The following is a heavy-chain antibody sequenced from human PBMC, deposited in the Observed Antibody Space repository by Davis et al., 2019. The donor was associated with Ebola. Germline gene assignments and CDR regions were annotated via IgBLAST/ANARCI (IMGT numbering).Heavy chain of an antibody. CDR2: INTNTGNP. CDR3: ARHFGGSPGDY. Sequence: AASVKVSCKASGDSFTAPGMNWVRQAPGQGLEWMGWINTNTGNPTYAQDFTGRFVFSLDTSVSTAYLQISSLKAEDTAVYYCARHFGGSPGDYWGQGTLVTVSS. J-gene: IGHJ4*02. D-gene: IGHD1-26*01. CDR1: GDSFTAPG. V-gene: IGHV7-4-1*02.